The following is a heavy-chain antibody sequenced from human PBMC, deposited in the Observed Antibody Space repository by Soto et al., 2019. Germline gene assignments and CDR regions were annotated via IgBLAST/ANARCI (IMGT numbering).Heavy chain of an antibody. CDR3: ARGSYSGYEIEIDY. CDR1: GYAFTSFD. CDR2: INPSGGST. Sequence: ASVTVSCKASGYAFTSFDINWVRQASGQGLEWMGIINPSGGSTSYAQKFQGRVTMTRDTSTSTVYMELSSLRSEDTAVYYCARGSYSGYEIEIDYWGQGTLVTVSS. V-gene: IGHV1-46*03. J-gene: IGHJ4*02. D-gene: IGHD5-12*01.